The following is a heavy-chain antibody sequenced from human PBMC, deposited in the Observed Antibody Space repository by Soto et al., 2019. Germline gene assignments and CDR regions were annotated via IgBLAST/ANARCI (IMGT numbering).Heavy chain of an antibody. J-gene: IGHJ4*02. CDR3: ARHSPDFDWLSQFDY. Sequence: SEPLSLTCTVSGGSISSYYWSWIRQTPGKGLEWIGYIFYFGSTNYNPSLKSRVTLSIDTSKNQLSLKLSSVTAADTAVYYCARHSPDFDWLSQFDYWGQGTLVTVSS. D-gene: IGHD3-9*01. CDR2: IFYFGST. V-gene: IGHV4-59*08. CDR1: GGSISSYY.